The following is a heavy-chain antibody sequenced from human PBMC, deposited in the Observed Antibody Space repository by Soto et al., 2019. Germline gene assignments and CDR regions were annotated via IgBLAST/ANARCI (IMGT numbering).Heavy chain of an antibody. D-gene: IGHD3-3*01. Sequence: PGGSLRLSCAASGFTFSSYAMSWVRQAPGKGLEWVSAISGSGGSTYYADSVKGRFTISRDNSKNTLYLQMNSLRAEDTAVYYCAKDPPYDFCSGYYSGNAFDIWGQGTMVTVSS. CDR2: ISGSGGST. CDR1: GFTFSSYA. CDR3: AKDPPYDFCSGYYSGNAFDI. J-gene: IGHJ3*02. V-gene: IGHV3-23*01.